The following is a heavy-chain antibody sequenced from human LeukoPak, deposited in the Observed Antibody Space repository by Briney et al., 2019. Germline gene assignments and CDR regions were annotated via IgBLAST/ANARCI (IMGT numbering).Heavy chain of an antibody. CDR3: ARGRGGAAAVDY. CDR1: GYTFTSYG. CDR2: INTYNGHT. V-gene: IGHV1-18*01. J-gene: IGHJ4*02. Sequence: GASVKVSCNTSGYTFTSYGISWVRQAPGQGLEYMGWINTYNGHTNYAQKLQGRVTVTTDTSTSTAYMELSSLRSEDTAVYYCARGRGGAAAVDYWGQGTLVTVSS. D-gene: IGHD6-13*01.